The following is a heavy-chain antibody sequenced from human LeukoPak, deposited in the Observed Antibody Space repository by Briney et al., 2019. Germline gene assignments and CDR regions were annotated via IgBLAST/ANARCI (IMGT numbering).Heavy chain of an antibody. Sequence: GASVKVSCKASGYTFTGYYMHWVRQAPGQGLEWMGWINPNSGGTNYAQKFQGRVTMTTDTSTSTAYMELRSLRSDGTAVYYCARSMNYYDSSGYYRFWGQGTLVTVSS. CDR1: GYTFTGYY. V-gene: IGHV1-2*02. D-gene: IGHD3-22*01. CDR3: ARSMNYYDSSGYYRF. J-gene: IGHJ4*02. CDR2: INPNSGGT.